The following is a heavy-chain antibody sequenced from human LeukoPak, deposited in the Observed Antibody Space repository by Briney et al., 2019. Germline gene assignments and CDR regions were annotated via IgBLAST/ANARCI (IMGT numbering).Heavy chain of an antibody. Sequence: PSETLSLTCTVSGGSISSYYWSWIRQPAGKGLEWIGPIYTSGSTNYNPSLKSRVTMSVDTSKNQFSLKLSSVTAADTAVYYCARDRAMAGTNDAFDIWGQGTMVTVSS. D-gene: IGHD2-8*01. CDR2: IYTSGST. CDR3: ARDRAMAGTNDAFDI. CDR1: GGSISSYY. J-gene: IGHJ3*02. V-gene: IGHV4-4*07.